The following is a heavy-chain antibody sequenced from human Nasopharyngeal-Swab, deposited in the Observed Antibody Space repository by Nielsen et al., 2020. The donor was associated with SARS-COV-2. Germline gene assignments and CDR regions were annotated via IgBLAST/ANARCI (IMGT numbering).Heavy chain of an antibody. V-gene: IGHV3-23*01. D-gene: IGHD3-16*01. Sequence: GESLKISCAASGFTFSSYAMSWVRQAPGKGLEWVSAISGSGGSTYYADSVKGRSTISRDNSKNTLYLQMNSLRADDTAVYYCAKEAALGGVGDYYYMDVWGKGTTVTVSS. CDR3: AKEAALGGVGDYYYMDV. CDR1: GFTFSSYA. CDR2: ISGSGGST. J-gene: IGHJ6*03.